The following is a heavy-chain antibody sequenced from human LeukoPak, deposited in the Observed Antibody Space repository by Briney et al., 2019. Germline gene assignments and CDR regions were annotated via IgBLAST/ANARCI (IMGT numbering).Heavy chain of an antibody. Sequence: GGSLRLSCTASGFPLRSYSMNWFRQAPRKGLEWVAYISASGANIYYVDSVMGRFTVSRDNPQSSLFLQMNSPRAEDTAVYYCARVKGTYFDYWGQGALVTVSS. J-gene: IGHJ4*02. CDR2: ISASGANI. D-gene: IGHD1-1*01. CDR1: GFPLRSYS. CDR3: ARVKGTYFDY. V-gene: IGHV3-48*01.